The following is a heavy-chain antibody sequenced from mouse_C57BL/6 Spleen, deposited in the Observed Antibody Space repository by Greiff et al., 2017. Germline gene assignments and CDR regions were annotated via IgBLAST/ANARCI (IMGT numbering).Heavy chain of an antibody. V-gene: IGHV5-4*01. J-gene: IGHJ3*01. CDR2: ISDGGSYT. CDR3: ARDRNGYYPAWFAY. Sequence: EVNVVESGGGLVKPGGSLKLSCAASGFTFSSYAMSWVRQTPEKRLEWVATISDGGSYTYYPDNVKGRFTISRDNAKNNLYLQMSHLKSEDTAMYYCARDRNGYYPAWFAYWGQGTLVTVSA. CDR1: GFTFSSYA. D-gene: IGHD2-3*01.